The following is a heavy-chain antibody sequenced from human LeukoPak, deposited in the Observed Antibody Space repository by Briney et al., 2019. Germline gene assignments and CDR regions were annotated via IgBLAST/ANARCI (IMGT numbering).Heavy chain of an antibody. CDR1: GFTFSTFG. J-gene: IGHJ4*02. Sequence: GGSLRLSCAASGFTFSTFGIHWVRQAPGKGLEWVAAISPDGNSEYYADSAKGRFTISRDNSKNMIYLQINSLRGEDSAVYYCAKVNNYDDYWGQGTLVTVSS. CDR3: AKVNNYDDY. CDR2: ISPDGNSE. V-gene: IGHV3-30*18. D-gene: IGHD1/OR15-1a*01.